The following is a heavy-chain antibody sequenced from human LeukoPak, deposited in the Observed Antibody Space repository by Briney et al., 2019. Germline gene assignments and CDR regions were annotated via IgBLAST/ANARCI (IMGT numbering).Heavy chain of an antibody. D-gene: IGHD2-21*02. V-gene: IGHV1-24*01. J-gene: IGHJ2*01. Sequence: AAVKVSCKVSGSTLSDLSIHWVRQAPGQGLEDVGGSDPEDGETSHAQNFQGRVTRLEDASIDTAYMELSSLGSEDTAVYYCVADRARLFWYFDLWGRGTLVTVSS. CDR1: GSTLSDLS. CDR2: SDPEDGET. CDR3: VADRARLFWYFDL.